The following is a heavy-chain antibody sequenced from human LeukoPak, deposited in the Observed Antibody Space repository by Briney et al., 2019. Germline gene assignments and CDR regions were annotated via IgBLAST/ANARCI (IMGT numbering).Heavy chain of an antibody. Sequence: GGSLRLSCAASGFTFSSYAMSWVRQAPGKGLEWVSAISGSGGSTYYAGSVKGRFTISRDNSKNTLFLQLNSLRAEDTALYYCAKDRSLNPAVIDYWGQGTLVTVSS. CDR3: AKDRSLNPAVIDY. V-gene: IGHV3-23*01. CDR1: GFTFSSYA. J-gene: IGHJ4*02. CDR2: ISGSGGST. D-gene: IGHD3-16*02.